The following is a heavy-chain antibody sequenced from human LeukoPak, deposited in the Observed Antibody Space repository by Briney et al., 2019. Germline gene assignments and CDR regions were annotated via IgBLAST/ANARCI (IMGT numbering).Heavy chain of an antibody. D-gene: IGHD3-16*01. CDR2: IYYGGTT. CDR1: GGSISSTSYY. Sequence: PPETPCLTCTVSGGSISSTSYYWGWIRQPPGKGLEWIGTIYYGGTTLYNPSLTSRVTISVDTSKNQFSLRLNSVTAADTAVYYCARQLGAYPYPFDIWGEGTRDRVSS. CDR3: ARQLGAYPYPFDI. J-gene: IGHJ3*02. V-gene: IGHV4-39*01.